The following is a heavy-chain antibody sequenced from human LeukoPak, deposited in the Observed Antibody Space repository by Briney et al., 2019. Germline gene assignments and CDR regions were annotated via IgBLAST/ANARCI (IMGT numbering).Heavy chain of an antibody. J-gene: IGHJ4*02. CDR3: ARDLKVRGAGDY. CDR1: GFTFSSYA. CDR2: ISYDGSNK. D-gene: IGHD3-10*01. V-gene: IGHV3-30-3*01. Sequence: GGSLRLSCAASGFTFSSYAMHWVRQAPGKGLEWVAVISYDGSNKYYADSVKGRFTISRDNSKNTLYLQMNSLRAEDTAVYYCARDLKVRGAGDYWGQGTLVTVSS.